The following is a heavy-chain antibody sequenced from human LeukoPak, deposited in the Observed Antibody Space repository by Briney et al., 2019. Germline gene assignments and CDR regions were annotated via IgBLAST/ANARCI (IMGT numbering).Heavy chain of an antibody. CDR2: IHTTGST. J-gene: IGHJ4*02. CDR1: GGSISSYY. Sequence: SETLSLTCTVSGGSISSYYWSWIRQPAGKGLERIGRIHTTGSTNYNPSLKSRVTMSVDTSKNQFSLKLSSVTAADTAMYYCARDQYYYDSSAYYRFDYWGQGTLVTVSS. V-gene: IGHV4-4*07. D-gene: IGHD3-22*01. CDR3: ARDQYYYDSSAYYRFDY.